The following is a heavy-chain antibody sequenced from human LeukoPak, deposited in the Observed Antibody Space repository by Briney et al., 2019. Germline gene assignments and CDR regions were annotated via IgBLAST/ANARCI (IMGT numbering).Heavy chain of an antibody. D-gene: IGHD1-26*01. Sequence: GGSLRLSCAASGFTFSSYEMNWVRQAPGKGLEWVSGIGGSGSAYYAESVKGRFSISRDNSKNTLYLQMDSLRAEDTAVYYCAKRGAEVGETVAPGDYWGQGTLLTVSS. CDR2: IGGSGSA. J-gene: IGHJ4*02. V-gene: IGHV3-23*01. CDR1: GFTFSSYE. CDR3: AKRGAEVGETVAPGDY.